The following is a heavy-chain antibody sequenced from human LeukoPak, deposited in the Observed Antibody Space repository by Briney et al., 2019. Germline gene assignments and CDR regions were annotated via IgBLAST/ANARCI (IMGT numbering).Heavy chain of an antibody. D-gene: IGHD2-2*01. CDR3: ASSVSYRSSTSCRPGDAFDI. J-gene: IGHJ3*02. CDR1: GYTFTGYY. V-gene: IGHV1-2*02. Sequence: GASVKVSCKASGYTFTGYYMHRVRQAPGQRLEWMGWINPNSGGTNYAQKFQGRVTMTRDTSISTAYMELSRLRSDDTAVYYCASSVSYRSSTSCRPGDAFDIWGQGTMVTVSS. CDR2: INPNSGGT.